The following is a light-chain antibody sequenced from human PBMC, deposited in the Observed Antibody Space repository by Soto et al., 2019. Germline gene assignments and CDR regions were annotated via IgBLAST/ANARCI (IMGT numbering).Light chain of an antibody. V-gene: IGLV4-69*01. CDR3: QTWGTGIHVV. CDR2: LNSDGSH. J-gene: IGLJ2*01. Sequence: QAVVTQSPSASASLGASVKLTCTLSSGHSNYAIAWHQQQPEKGPRYLMNLNSDGSHSKGDGIPDRFSGSSSGAERYLTISSLQSEDEAEYYCQTWGTGIHVVFGGGTKVTVL. CDR1: SGHSNYA.